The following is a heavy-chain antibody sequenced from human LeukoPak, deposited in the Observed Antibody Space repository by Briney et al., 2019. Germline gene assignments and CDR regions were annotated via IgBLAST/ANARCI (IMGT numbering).Heavy chain of an antibody. Sequence: ASVKVSCKASGFTXTNYYMHWVRQAPGQGLEWMGLINPSGSSTNYAQKFRGRVTTTRDTSTTTVYMELSSLRSEDTAVYYCAREESGGYFDYGGQGTLVTVSS. J-gene: IGHJ4*02. CDR1: GFTXTNYY. CDR3: AREESGGYFDY. D-gene: IGHD2-8*02. CDR2: INPSGSST. V-gene: IGHV1-46*01.